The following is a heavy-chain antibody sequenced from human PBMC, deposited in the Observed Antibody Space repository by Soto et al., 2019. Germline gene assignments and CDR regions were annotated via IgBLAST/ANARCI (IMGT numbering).Heavy chain of an antibody. D-gene: IGHD2-2*01. CDR3: AKVPLPNIVVVPGALDF. CDR1: GFTFSSYA. CDR2: ISGSGGGT. J-gene: IGHJ4*02. Sequence: EVQLLESGGGLAQPGESLRLSCAASGFTFSSYAMNWVRQAPGKGLEWVSSISGSGGGTYYVDSVKGRFTISRDNSKNTLYLQMNNLRGEDMAVYFCAKVPLPNIVVVPGALDFWGQGTLVSVSS. V-gene: IGHV3-23*01.